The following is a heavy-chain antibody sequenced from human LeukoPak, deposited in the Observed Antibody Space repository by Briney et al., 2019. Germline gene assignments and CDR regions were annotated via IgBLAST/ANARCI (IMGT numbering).Heavy chain of an antibody. V-gene: IGHV5-51*01. CDR2: IYPGDSDP. CDR3: VRHGLGSSWFGFDY. CDR1: GCPFTTYW. J-gene: IGHJ4*02. D-gene: IGHD6-13*01. Sequence: GESLKISCKGSGCPFTTYWIGWVRQMPGKGLEWMGIIYPGDSDPRYSPSFQGQVTISADTSISTAYLQWSRLKASDSAMYYCVRHGLGSSWFGFDYWGQGTLVTVSS.